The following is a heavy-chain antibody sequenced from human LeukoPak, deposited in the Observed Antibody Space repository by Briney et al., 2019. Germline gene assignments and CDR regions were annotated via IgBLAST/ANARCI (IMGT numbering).Heavy chain of an antibody. CDR1: GFTFSSYA. CDR3: AKDSTVGSGWYGGAFDI. V-gene: IGHV3-23*01. CDR2: ISGSGGST. Sequence: QPGGSLRLSCAASGFTFSSYAMSWVRQAPGKGLEWVSAISGSGGSTYYADSVKGRFTISRDNSKNTLYLQMNSLRAEDTAVYYCAKDSTVGSGWYGGAFDIWGQGTMVTVSS. D-gene: IGHD6-19*01. J-gene: IGHJ3*02.